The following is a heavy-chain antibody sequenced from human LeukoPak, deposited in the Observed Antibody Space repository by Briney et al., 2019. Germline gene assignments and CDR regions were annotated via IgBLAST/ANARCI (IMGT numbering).Heavy chain of an antibody. D-gene: IGHD4-17*01. CDR3: AKDPHPYGDSVGGYHFDY. CDR2: ISYGGDNT. Sequence: EGSLRLSCAASGFTFTDYAMNWVRQAPGKGLEWVSGISYGGDNTYYADSVKGRFTISRDNPRNTLNLALNSLRAEDTAVYYCAKDPHPYGDSVGGYHFDYWGRGTLVTVSS. V-gene: IGHV3-23*01. J-gene: IGHJ4*02. CDR1: GFTFTDYA.